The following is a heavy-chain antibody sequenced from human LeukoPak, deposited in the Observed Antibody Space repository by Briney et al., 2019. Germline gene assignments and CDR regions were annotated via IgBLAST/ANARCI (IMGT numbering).Heavy chain of an antibody. CDR2: IYYSGST. CDR3: ARDSDFWSGYYYFDY. CDR1: GGSISSGDYY. Sequence: SQTLSLTCTVSGGSISSGDYYWSWIRQPPGKGLEWIGYIYYSGSTNYNPSLKSRATISVDTSKNQFSLKLSSVTAADTAVYYCARDSDFWSGYYYFDYWGQGTLVTVSS. V-gene: IGHV4-30-4*08. J-gene: IGHJ4*02. D-gene: IGHD3-3*01.